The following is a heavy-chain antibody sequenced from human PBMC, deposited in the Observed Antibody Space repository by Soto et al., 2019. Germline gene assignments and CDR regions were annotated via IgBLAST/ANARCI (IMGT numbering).Heavy chain of an antibody. CDR1: GFIFENFG. CDR3: AKNQGVELVPLATVDWFDP. D-gene: IGHD1-26*01. V-gene: IGHV3-23*01. J-gene: IGHJ5*02. CDR2: ISGSGFKK. Sequence: GGSLRLSCAASGFIFENFGMSWVRQAPGKGLEWISSISGSGFKKYYADSVKGRITISRDNSKSTVYLELNNLSAEDTAVYHCAKNQGVELVPLATVDWFDPWGQGSVVTVSS.